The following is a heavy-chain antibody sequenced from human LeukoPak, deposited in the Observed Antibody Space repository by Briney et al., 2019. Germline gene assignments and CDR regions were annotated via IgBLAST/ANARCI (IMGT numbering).Heavy chain of an antibody. CDR3: ARESPVPRYNWSYVGAFDI. D-gene: IGHD1-7*01. J-gene: IGHJ3*02. CDR1: GFTFSSYW. V-gene: IGHV3-7*01. CDR2: IKQDGSEK. Sequence: GGSLRLSCAASGFTFSSYWMSWVRQAPGKGLEWVANIKQDGSEKYYVDSVKGRFSISRDNAKNSLYLQMISLRAEDTAVYYCARESPVPRYNWSYVGAFDIWGQGTMVTVSS.